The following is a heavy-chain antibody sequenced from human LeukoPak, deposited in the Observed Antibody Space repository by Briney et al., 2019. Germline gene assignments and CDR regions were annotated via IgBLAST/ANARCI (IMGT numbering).Heavy chain of an antibody. D-gene: IGHD2-2*01. V-gene: IGHV4-38-2*02. Sequence: SETPSLTCAVSGYSISSGYYWGWIRQPPGKGLEWIGSIYHSGRTYYNPSLKSRVTISVDTSKTQFSLKLSSVPAADTAVYYCARDTLPAAMRSWFDPWGQGTLVTVSS. J-gene: IGHJ5*02. CDR3: ARDTLPAAMRSWFDP. CDR1: GYSISSGYY. CDR2: IYHSGRT.